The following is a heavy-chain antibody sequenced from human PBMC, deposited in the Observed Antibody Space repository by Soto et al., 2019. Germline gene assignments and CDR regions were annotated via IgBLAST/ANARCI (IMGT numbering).Heavy chain of an antibody. CDR2: VSHDGRIT. V-gene: IGHV3-30*18. Sequence: VQLVESGGGVVQPGRSLRLSFAAPGFTFSAYPMHWFGQPPGKGLEWVAVVSHDGRITHYADSVKGRFTISRDSSKNTVSLEMTRLRAEDTAVYYCAKGGRQWLVTSDFNYWGQGALVTVSS. D-gene: IGHD6-19*01. J-gene: IGHJ4*02. CDR1: GFTFSAYP. CDR3: AKGGRQWLVTSDFNY.